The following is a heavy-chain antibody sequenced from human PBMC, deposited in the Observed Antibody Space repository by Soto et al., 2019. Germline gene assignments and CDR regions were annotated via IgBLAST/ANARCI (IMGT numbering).Heavy chain of an antibody. CDR3: ARHRSSGYYFSFDS. Sequence: PSETLSLTCSVSGGSISSSYYWGWIRQPPGKGLEWIGSIYYSGSTYYNPSLKSRVTISVDTSNNQFSLKLSSVTAADTAVFYCARHRSSGYYFSFDSWGQGTLVTVSS. CDR1: GGSISSSYY. J-gene: IGHJ4*02. CDR2: IYYSGST. V-gene: IGHV4-39*01. D-gene: IGHD3-22*01.